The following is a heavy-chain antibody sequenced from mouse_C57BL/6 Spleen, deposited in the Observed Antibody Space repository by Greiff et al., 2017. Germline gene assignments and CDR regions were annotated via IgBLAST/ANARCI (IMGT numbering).Heavy chain of an antibody. CDR3: ARSGAYSNYEEGFAY. Sequence: QVQLQQPGAELVRPGSSVKLSCKASGYTFTSYWMHWVKQRPIQGLEWIGNIDPSDSETHYNQKFKDKATLTVDKSSSTAYMQLSSLTSEDSAVYYCARSGAYSNYEEGFAYWGQGTLVTVSA. D-gene: IGHD2-5*01. J-gene: IGHJ3*01. V-gene: IGHV1-52*01. CDR2: IDPSDSET. CDR1: GYTFTSYW.